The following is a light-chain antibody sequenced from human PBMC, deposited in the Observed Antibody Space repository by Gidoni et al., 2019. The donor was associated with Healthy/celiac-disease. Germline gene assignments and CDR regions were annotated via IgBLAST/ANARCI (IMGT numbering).Light chain of an antibody. V-gene: IGKV1-33*01. J-gene: IGKJ4*01. CDR2: DAS. CDR1: QDISNY. Sequence: DIQISQSPSSLSASVGDRVTITCQASQDISNYLNWYQQKPGKAPKLLIYDASNLETGVPSRFSGSGSGTDFTFTISRLQPEDIATYYCQQYDNLPSLTFGGGTKVEIK. CDR3: QQYDNLPSLT.